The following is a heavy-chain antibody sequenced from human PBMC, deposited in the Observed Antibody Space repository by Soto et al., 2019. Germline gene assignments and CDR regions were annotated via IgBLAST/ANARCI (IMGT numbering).Heavy chain of an antibody. J-gene: IGHJ5*02. CDR2: IYYSGST. CDR1: GGSISGSF. D-gene: IGHD3-10*01. Sequence: PSETLSLTCTVSGGSISGSFWSWIRQPPGKGLEWIGYIYYSGSTNYNPSLRSRVTISVDTSKNQFSLKLSSVTAADTAVYYCARDYDSGSYYTWFDPWGQGTLVNGSS. CDR3: ARDYDSGSYYTWFDP. V-gene: IGHV4-59*01.